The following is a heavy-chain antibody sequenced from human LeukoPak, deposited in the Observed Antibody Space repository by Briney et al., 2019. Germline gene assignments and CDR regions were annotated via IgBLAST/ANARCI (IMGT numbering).Heavy chain of an antibody. CDR2: IYTSGST. J-gene: IGHJ5*02. CDR3: ARHRRYCSSTSCRTNWFDP. D-gene: IGHD2-2*01. CDR1: GGSISSGSYY. Sequence: PSETLSLTCAVSGGSISSGSYYWSWIRQPAGRGLEWIGRIYTSGSTNYNPSLRSRITISVDTSKNQFSLKLSSVTAADTAVYYCARHRRYCSSTSCRTNWFDPWGQGTTVTISS. V-gene: IGHV4-61*02.